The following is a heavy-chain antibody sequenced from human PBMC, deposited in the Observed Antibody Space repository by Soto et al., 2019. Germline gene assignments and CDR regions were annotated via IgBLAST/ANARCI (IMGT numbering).Heavy chain of an antibody. J-gene: IGHJ6*03. Sequence: PGESLKISCHRSGYFSTTYSIGWERPLPERGLEWMGIIYPGDSDTTYSPSFPGQVTISAEKSISTAYLQWSSLRASDTVMYYCARIYDILVGYSGGDFGVWGKGTTVTVS. CDR2: IYPGDSDT. V-gene: IGHV5-51*03. CDR1: GYFSTTYS. D-gene: IGHD3-9*01. CDR3: ARIYDILVGYSGGDFGV.